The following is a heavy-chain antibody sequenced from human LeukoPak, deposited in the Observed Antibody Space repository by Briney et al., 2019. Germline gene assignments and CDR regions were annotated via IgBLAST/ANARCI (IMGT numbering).Heavy chain of an antibody. V-gene: IGHV3-15*07. Sequence: GGSLRLSCAASGFTFSNAWMNWVRQAPGKGLEWVGRIKSKTDGETTEYAAPVKGRFSISRDDSKNMLYLQMNSLKTEDTAVYYCITPLPYSAQGGQGTLVTVSS. J-gene: IGHJ4*02. CDR2: IKSKTDGETT. D-gene: IGHD2-21*01. CDR1: GFTFSNAW. CDR3: ITPLPYSAQ.